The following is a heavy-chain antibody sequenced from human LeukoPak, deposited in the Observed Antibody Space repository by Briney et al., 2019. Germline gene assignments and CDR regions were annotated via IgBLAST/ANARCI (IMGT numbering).Heavy chain of an antibody. V-gene: IGHV4-4*09. CDR1: GGSISSYY. CDR3: ARRLYSSSSNYFDY. D-gene: IGHD6-6*01. CDR2: IYTSGST. Sequence: SETLSLTCTVSGGSISSYYWSWIRQPPGKGLEWIGYIYTSGSTNYNPSLKSRVTILVDTSKNQFSLKLSSVTAADTAVYYCARRLYSSSSNYFDYWGQGTLVTVSS. J-gene: IGHJ4*02.